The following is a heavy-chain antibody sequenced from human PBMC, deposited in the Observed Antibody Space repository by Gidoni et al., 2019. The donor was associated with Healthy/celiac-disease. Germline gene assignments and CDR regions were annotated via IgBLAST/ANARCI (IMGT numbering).Heavy chain of an antibody. D-gene: IGHD2-8*01. Sequence: EVQLVESGGGLDQPGGSLRRSCADSGCTFSSYWMSWVRQAPGKGLEGVANIKQDGSEKYYVASVKGRFTISRDNAKNSLYLQMNRLRSEDTAVSYCARDGPVGTRGVYYYSSMDVWGKGTTVTVSS. V-gene: IGHV3-7*01. CDR2: IKQDGSEK. CDR1: GCTFSSYW. CDR3: ARDGPVGTRGVYYYSSMDV. J-gene: IGHJ6*03.